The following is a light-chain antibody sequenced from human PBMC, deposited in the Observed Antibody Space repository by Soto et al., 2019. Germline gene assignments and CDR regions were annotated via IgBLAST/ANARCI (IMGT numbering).Light chain of an antibody. V-gene: IGKV3-20*01. CDR2: DAI. Sequence: EIVLTQSPGTLSLSPGERATLSCRASQSVARNLLAWFQQRPGQPPRLLIYDAIGRATGIPDRFSGSGSATDFTLTINRLEPEDFAVCYWHQYASSPLTFGQGTKLEIK. J-gene: IGKJ2*01. CDR1: QSVARNL. CDR3: HQYASSPLT.